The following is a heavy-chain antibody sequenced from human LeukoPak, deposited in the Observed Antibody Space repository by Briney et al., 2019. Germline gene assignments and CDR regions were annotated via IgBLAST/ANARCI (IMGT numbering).Heavy chain of an antibody. Sequence: GGSLRLSCAVSGFTFDDYSMSWVRQAPGKGLEWVAGINWNGGSTAYADSVKGRFTISRDNAKNSLYLQMNSLRVEDTALYHCARGVYSNADYFDYWGQGTLVTVSS. V-gene: IGHV3-20*01. D-gene: IGHD4-11*01. CDR1: GFTFDDYS. CDR2: INWNGGST. J-gene: IGHJ4*02. CDR3: ARGVYSNADYFDY.